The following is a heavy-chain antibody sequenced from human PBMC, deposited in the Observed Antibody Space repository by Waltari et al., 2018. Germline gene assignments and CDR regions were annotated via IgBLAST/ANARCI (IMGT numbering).Heavy chain of an antibody. CDR1: GSTLNIHW. CDR3: ARVLWGWPLDS. D-gene: IGHD7-27*01. CDR2: IRQDGGEI. V-gene: IGHV3-7*01. J-gene: IGHJ4*02. Sequence: EVQLVESGGGLVQPGGSLRISCAASGSTLNIHWMTWVRQAPGKGLEWVANIRQDGGEIYYVDSVKGRFTISRDNAKNSVFLQMNSLRAEDTAVYYCARVLWGWPLDSWGQGTLVTVSS.